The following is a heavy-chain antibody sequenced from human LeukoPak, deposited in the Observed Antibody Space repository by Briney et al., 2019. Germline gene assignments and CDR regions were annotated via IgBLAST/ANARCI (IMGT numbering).Heavy chain of an antibody. V-gene: IGHV6-1*01. J-gene: IGHJ6*03. Sequence: SQTLSLTCAISGDSVSSNSAAWNWIRQSPSRGLEWLGRTYYRSKWYNDYAVSVKSRITINPDTSKNQFSLQLNSVTPEDTAVYYCARDSGDGYNYYYYYYMDVWGKGTTVTVSS. CDR1: GDSVSSNSAA. CDR3: ARDSGDGYNYYYYYYMDV. CDR2: TYYRSKWYN. D-gene: IGHD5-24*01.